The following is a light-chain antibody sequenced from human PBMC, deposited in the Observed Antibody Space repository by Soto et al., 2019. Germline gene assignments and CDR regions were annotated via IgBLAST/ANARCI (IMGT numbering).Light chain of an antibody. Sequence: DIQLTQTPSTLSASVGDGVTIICRASQTISRWLAWYQQKPGRAPKLLIYHASNLQSGVPSRFSGSGSGTEFTLTISSLKPDDFATYYCQKYNSYSFGQGTKVDIK. J-gene: IGKJ1*01. V-gene: IGKV1-5*02. CDR1: QTISRW. CDR2: HAS. CDR3: QKYNSYS.